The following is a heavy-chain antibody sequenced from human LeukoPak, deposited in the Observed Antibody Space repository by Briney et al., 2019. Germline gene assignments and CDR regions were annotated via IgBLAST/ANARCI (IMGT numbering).Heavy chain of an antibody. D-gene: IGHD3-10*01. CDR2: ISYDGSNN. CDR1: GFTFSNYA. CDR3: ARDISMVRVNWFDP. Sequence: GRSLRLSCAASGFTFSNYAIHWVRQAPGKGLEWVAVISYDGSNNYYADSVKGRFTIYRDNSKNTLYLQMNSLRAEDTAVYYCARDISMVRVNWFDPWGQGTLVTVSS. J-gene: IGHJ5*02. V-gene: IGHV3-30*04.